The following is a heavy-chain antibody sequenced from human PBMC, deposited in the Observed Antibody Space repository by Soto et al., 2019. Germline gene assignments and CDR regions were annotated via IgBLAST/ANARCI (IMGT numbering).Heavy chain of an antibody. D-gene: IGHD3-9*01. CDR2: ISYDGSNK. V-gene: IGHV3-30*18. Sequence: SLRLSCAASGFTFSSYGMHWVRQAPGKGLEWVAVISYDGSNKYYADSVKGRFTISRDNSKNTLYLQMNSLRAEDTAVYYCAKTRLHYEMVTGYLYYYYGMDLWGQGTTVTV. CDR3: AKTRLHYEMVTGYLYYYYGMDL. CDR1: GFTFSSYG. J-gene: IGHJ6*02.